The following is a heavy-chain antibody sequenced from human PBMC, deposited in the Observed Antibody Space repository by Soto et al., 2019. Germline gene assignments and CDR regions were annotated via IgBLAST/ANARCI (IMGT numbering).Heavy chain of an antibody. Sequence: ASVKVSCKASGYTFTNYGLTWGRQAPGKGLEWMGWISAYNGKANYGQTFQGRVTMTTDTATRTAHMELRSLRYDDTAIYYCARGSRFDWFDPWGQGTLVTVSS. D-gene: IGHD3-3*01. CDR3: ARGSRFDWFDP. CDR2: ISAYNGKA. J-gene: IGHJ5*02. CDR1: GYTFTNYG. V-gene: IGHV1-18*04.